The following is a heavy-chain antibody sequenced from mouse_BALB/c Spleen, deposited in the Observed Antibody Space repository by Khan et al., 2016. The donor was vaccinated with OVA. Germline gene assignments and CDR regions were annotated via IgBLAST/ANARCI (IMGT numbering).Heavy chain of an antibody. D-gene: IGHD1-2*01. Sequence: EVQLQESGPGLVKPSQSLSLTCTVTGYSITSGYGWNWIRQFPGNKLEWMGYISYSGSTNYHPSLTSRISIFRDTSKNQFFLQLNSVTTEDTATYYCARTARIKYWGQGTTLTVSS. CDR1: GYSITSGYG. CDR3: ARTARIKY. J-gene: IGHJ2*01. CDR2: ISYSGST. V-gene: IGHV3-2*02.